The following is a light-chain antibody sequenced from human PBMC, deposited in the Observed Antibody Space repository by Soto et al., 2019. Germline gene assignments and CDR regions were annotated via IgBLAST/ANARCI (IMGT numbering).Light chain of an antibody. CDR1: SSDIGADDF. CDR3: SSYRKTTFPHVV. V-gene: IGLV2-14*01. J-gene: IGLJ2*01. Sequence: QSVLTQPASVSGSPGQSITISCTGTSSDIGADDFVSWCQHHPDKTPKLIIFEITYRPTGISHRFSASKSGNTASLTISGLEAEDEAFYYCSSYRKTTFPHVVFGGGTQLTVL. CDR2: EIT.